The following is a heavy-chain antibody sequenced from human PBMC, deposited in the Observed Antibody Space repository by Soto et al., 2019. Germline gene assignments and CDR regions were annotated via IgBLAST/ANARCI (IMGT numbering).Heavy chain of an antibody. J-gene: IGHJ6*02. D-gene: IGHD6-6*01. Sequence: PGGSLRLSCAASGFTFSSYSMNWVRQAPGKGLEWVSSISSSSSYIHYADSVKGRFTISRDNAKNSLYLQMNSLRAEDTAVYYCARGRSSGDYYYGMDVWGQGTTVTV. CDR1: GFTFSSYS. CDR3: ARGRSSGDYYYGMDV. CDR2: ISSSSSYI. V-gene: IGHV3-21*01.